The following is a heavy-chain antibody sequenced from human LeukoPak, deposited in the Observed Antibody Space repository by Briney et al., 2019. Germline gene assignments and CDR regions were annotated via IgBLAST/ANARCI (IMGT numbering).Heavy chain of an antibody. CDR1: GFTFSSYS. CDR3: AKGLGSSSGRWFDP. D-gene: IGHD6-6*01. Sequence: SGGSLRLSCAASGFTFSSYSMNWVRQAPGKWLEWVSSISSSSSYIYYADSVKGRFTISRDNAKNSLYLQMNSLRAEDTAVYYCAKGLGSSSGRWFDPWGQGTLVTVSS. V-gene: IGHV3-21*01. J-gene: IGHJ5*02. CDR2: ISSSSSYI.